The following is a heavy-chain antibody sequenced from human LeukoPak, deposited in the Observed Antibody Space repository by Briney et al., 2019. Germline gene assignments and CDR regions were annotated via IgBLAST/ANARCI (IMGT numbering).Heavy chain of an antibody. CDR1: GFTFSSYA. V-gene: IGHV3-23*01. Sequence: GGSLRLSCTASGFTFSSYAMSWVRQAPGKGLEWVSAISGSGGSTYYADSVKGRFTISRDNSKNTLYLQMNSLRAEDTAVCYCAKDRDYDFWSGYSPLDYWGQGTLVTVSS. CDR3: AKDRDYDFWSGYSPLDY. CDR2: ISGSGGST. D-gene: IGHD3-3*01. J-gene: IGHJ4*02.